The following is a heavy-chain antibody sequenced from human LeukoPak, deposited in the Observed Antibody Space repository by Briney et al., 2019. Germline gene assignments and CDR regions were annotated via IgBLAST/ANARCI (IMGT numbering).Heavy chain of an antibody. CDR2: ISGSGGST. J-gene: IGHJ4*02. CDR3: AKRDYYDSSGYGRVFDY. CDR1: GFTFSSYA. V-gene: IGHV3-23*01. D-gene: IGHD3-22*01. Sequence: GGSLRLSCAASGFTFSSYAMSWVRQAPGKGLEWVSAISGSGGSTYYADSVKGRFTISRDNSKNTLYLQMNSLRAEDTAVYYCAKRDYYDSSGYGRVFDYWGQGTLVTVSS.